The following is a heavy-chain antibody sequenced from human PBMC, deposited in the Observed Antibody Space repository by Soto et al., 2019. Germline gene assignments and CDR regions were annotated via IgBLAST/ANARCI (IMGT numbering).Heavy chain of an antibody. Sequence: QVHLQESGPRLVKPSETLSLTCDVSGGSFGDNYWTWIRHFPGKGLEWIGYSYYSGSTNYNPSLKSRVSISVDASKAQFSLQLTSVTAADTALYYCAAGTLGAVWTPLDHWGQGILVTVSS. D-gene: IGHD3-16*01. V-gene: IGHV4-59*03. CDR1: GGSFGDNY. CDR2: SYYSGST. J-gene: IGHJ4*02. CDR3: AAGTLGAVWTPLDH.